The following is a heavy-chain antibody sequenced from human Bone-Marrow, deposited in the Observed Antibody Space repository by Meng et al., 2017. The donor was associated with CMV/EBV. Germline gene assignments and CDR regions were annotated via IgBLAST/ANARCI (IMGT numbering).Heavy chain of an antibody. CDR3: ARTGRSGWSDYYYGMDV. V-gene: IGHV1-69*05. CDR2: INPIFGRA. Sequence: SVKVSCKASGGTCSSYAISWVRQAPGQGLEWMGGINPIFGRANYAQKFQGRVTITTDESTGTAYMELSSLRSKDSAVYYCARTGRSGWSDYYYGMDVWGQGTTVTVSS. D-gene: IGHD6-19*01. J-gene: IGHJ6*02. CDR1: GGTCSSYA.